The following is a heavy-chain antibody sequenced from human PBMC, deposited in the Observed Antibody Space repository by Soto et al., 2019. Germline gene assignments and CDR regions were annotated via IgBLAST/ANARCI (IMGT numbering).Heavy chain of an antibody. CDR3: ARGLDAPPDAFDI. CDR1: VFTVSSND. Sequence: GSLRLSCAASVFTVSSNDMSWVRQAPGKGLEWVSVIYSGGSTYYADSVKGRFTISSDNSKNTPYLQMNSLSADDTAVYYCARGLDAPPDAFDICGQGTMVTVSS. V-gene: IGHV3-53*01. J-gene: IGHJ3*02. CDR2: IYSGGST.